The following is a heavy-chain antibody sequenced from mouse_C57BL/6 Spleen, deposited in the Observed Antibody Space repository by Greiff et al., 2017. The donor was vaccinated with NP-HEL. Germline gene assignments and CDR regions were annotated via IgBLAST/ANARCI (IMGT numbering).Heavy chain of an antibody. V-gene: IGHV5-4*01. D-gene: IGHD1-1*01. CDR1: GFTFSSYA. J-gene: IGHJ2*01. CDR3: ARDVDYYGSSYHLDY. Sequence: EVKLMESGGGLVKPGGSLKLSCAASGFTFSSYAMSWVRQTPEKRLEWVATISDGGSYTYYPDNVKGRFTISRDNAKNNLYLQMSQLKAEDTAMYCGARDVDYYGSSYHLDYWGQCTTLTVSS. CDR2: ISDGGSYT.